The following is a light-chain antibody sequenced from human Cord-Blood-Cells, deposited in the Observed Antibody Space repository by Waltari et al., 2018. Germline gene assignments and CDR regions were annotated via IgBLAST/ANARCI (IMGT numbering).Light chain of an antibody. CDR2: AAS. V-gene: IGKV1-39*01. J-gene: IGKJ5*01. CDR1: QSISSY. Sequence: DIQLTQSPSSLSASVGDRVTITCRASQSISSYLNWYQQKPGKAPKLLIYAASSLHSGVPSSFSGSGSGTDVTLTISILQPEDFATYYCQQSYSTRITFGQGTRLEIK. CDR3: QQSYSTRIT.